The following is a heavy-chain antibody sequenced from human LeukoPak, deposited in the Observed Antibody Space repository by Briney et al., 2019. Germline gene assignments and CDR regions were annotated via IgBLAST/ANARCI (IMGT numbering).Heavy chain of an antibody. CDR2: IYYSGST. Sequence: NSSQTLSLTCTVSGGSIRGSYWSWIRQPPGKGLEWIGYIYYSGSTDYNPSLKSRVTISVDTSKNQFSLKLNSMTAADTAVYYCARTTTKYNTYDYWGQGTLVTVSS. D-gene: IGHD4-17*01. CDR3: ARTTTKYNTYDY. J-gene: IGHJ4*02. V-gene: IGHV4-59*01. CDR1: GGSIRGSY.